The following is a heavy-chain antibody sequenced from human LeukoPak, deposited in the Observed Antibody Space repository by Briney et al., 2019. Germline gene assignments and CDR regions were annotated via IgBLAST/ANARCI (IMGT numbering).Heavy chain of an antibody. V-gene: IGHV3-23*01. CDR2: ISITSAYT. D-gene: IGHD3-22*01. CDR3: AKIPDYSDTSGNAF. Sequence: GGSLRLSCAASGLTFSSYAMSWVRQAPGKGLEWVSRISITSAYTSYADSVKGRFTISRDNSKSTLCLQMHSLRAEDPAVYYCAKIPDYSDTSGNAFWGHRTLVTVSS. CDR1: GLTFSSYA. J-gene: IGHJ4*01.